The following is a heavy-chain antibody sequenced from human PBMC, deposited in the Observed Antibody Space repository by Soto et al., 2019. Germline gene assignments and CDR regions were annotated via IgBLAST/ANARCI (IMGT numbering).Heavy chain of an antibody. V-gene: IGHV3-74*01. CDR2: INSDGSST. D-gene: IGHD3-9*01. CDR1: GFTFSSYW. CDR3: ARAYDILTGYYHATNWFDP. Sequence: GSLRLSCAASGFTFSSYWMHWVRQAPGKGLVWVSRINSDGSSTSYADSVKGRFTISRDNAKNTLYLQMNSLRAEDTAVYYCARAYDILTGYYHATNWFDPWGQGTLVTVSS. J-gene: IGHJ5*02.